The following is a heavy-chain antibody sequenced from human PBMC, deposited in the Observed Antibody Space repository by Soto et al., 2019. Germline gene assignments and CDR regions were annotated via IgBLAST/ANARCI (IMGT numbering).Heavy chain of an antibody. D-gene: IGHD1-1*01. CDR2: VYPGNSDT. V-gene: IGHV5-51*01. CDR1: GDSFTSYW. J-gene: IGHJ3*02. Sequence: GESLKIACEGVGDSFTSYWIEWVGRMPGKGLEWMGIVYPGNSDTRYSPAFQGQVTISADKSINTAYLQWSSLKASDTAMYYCARRKKTTDAFDIWGQGIMVT. CDR3: ARRKKTTDAFDI.